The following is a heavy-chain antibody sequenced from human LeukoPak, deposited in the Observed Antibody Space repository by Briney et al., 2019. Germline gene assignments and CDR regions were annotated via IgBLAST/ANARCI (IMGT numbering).Heavy chain of an antibody. D-gene: IGHD6-13*01. V-gene: IGHV3-30*04. CDR2: VSYDGSNK. CDR3: ARDLRYSSSWFDP. J-gene: IGHJ5*02. CDR1: GFTFSNYA. Sequence: GGSLRLSCAASGFTFSNYAMHWVRQAPDKGLEWVAVVSYDGSNKFYADSVKGRFTISRDTSKNTLYLQMNSLRAEDTAVYYCARDLRYSSSWFDPWGQGTLVTVSS.